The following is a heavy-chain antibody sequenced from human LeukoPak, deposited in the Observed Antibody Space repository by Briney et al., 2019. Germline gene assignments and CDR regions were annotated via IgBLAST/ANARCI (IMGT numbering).Heavy chain of an antibody. CDR1: GFNFSNYA. V-gene: IGHV3-23*01. D-gene: IGHD2-2*01. CDR2: LSRSGGTT. J-gene: IGHJ2*01. Sequence: GGSLRLSCAAAGFNFSNYAMSWVRQTPGKGLEWVSALSRSGGTTFYADSVKGRFTISRDNSKNTLYLQMSSLRAEDTAVYYCAKDQPIVVVPAAIGPFDLWGRGTLVTVSS. CDR3: AKDQPIVVVPAAIGPFDL.